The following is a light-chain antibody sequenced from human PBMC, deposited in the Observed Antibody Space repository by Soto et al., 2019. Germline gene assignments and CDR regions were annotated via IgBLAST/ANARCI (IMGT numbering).Light chain of an antibody. CDR2: DAS. J-gene: IGKJ4*01. CDR1: QDISNY. CDR3: QQYDTLLT. V-gene: IGKV1-33*01. Sequence: DIQMTQSPSSLSASVGDRVTITCQASQDISNYLNWYQQKPGKAPKLLIYDASNLETGVPSRFSGSGSGTDFTFTISSLQPEDIATYYFQQYDTLLTFGGGTKVDIK.